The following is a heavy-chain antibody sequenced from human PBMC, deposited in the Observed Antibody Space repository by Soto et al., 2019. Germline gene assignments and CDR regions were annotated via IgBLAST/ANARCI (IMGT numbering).Heavy chain of an antibody. CDR2: IYYSGRA. D-gene: IGHD2-15*01. CDR3: ARDTIRLGYCSGGTCYSDS. Sequence: SETLSLTCTVSGGSISSTSSYWGWIRQSPGKGLEWIGSIYYSGRAYYNPSLKSRVTISVDTSKNQFSLKLTSVTAADTAVYYCARDTIRLGYCSGGTCYSDSWGQGTLVTVSS. CDR1: GGSISSTSSY. J-gene: IGHJ4*02. V-gene: IGHV4-39*02.